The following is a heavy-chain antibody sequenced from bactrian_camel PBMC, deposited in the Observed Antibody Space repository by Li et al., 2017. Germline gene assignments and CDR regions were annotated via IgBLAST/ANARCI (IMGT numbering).Heavy chain of an antibody. D-gene: IGHD2*01. V-gene: IGHV3S25*01. CDR3: AASQYSEPWYRPANYIY. CDR2: NRTGGTSR. Sequence: ESGGGSVQSGGSLRLSCAVSGDTYRRHCMAWFRQTPGRQREGVAANRTGGTSRYYGDFVRGRFTISQGNDRNTVYLQMNSLKPADSAMYYCAASQYSEPWYRPANYIYWGQGTQVTVS. CDR1: GDTYRRHC. J-gene: IGHJ4*01.